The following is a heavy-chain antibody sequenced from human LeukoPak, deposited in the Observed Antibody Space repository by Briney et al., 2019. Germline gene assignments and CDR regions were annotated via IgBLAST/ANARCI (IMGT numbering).Heavy chain of an antibody. CDR1: GGSLGSSGYY. D-gene: IGHD6-13*01. Sequence: PSETLSLTCTVSGGSLGSSGYYWGWIRQPPGKGLEWIGSIYSSGSTYYNPSLKSRVTISVDTSKNQFSLKLSSVTAADTAVYYCARGNSSSWYSYYFDYWGQGTLVTVSS. CDR2: IYSSGST. CDR3: ARGNSSSWYSYYFDY. V-gene: IGHV4-39*07. J-gene: IGHJ4*02.